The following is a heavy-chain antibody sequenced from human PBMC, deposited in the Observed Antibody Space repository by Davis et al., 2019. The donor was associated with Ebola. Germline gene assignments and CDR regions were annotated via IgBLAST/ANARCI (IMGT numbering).Heavy chain of an antibody. CDR2: IWYDGSNK. CDR3: AKGIQLLLRPCLGY. J-gene: IGHJ4*02. Sequence: GGSLRLSCAASGFTFSSYGMHWVRQAPGKGLEWVAVIWYDGSNKYYADSVKGRFTISRDNSKNTLYLQMNSLRIEDTAVYYCAKGIQLLLRPCLGYWGQGTLVTVSS. V-gene: IGHV3-33*06. CDR1: GFTFSSYG. D-gene: IGHD5-18*01.